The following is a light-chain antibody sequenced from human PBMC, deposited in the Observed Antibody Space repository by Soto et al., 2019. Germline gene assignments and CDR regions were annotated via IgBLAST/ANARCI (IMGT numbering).Light chain of an antibody. CDR3: SSYAGSSTYV. V-gene: IGLV2-11*01. CDR1: SSDVGGYDH. CDR2: DVA. J-gene: IGLJ1*01. Sequence: QSALTQPRSVSGSPGQSVTISCTGTSSDVGGYDHVSWYQYHPDKAPKLIIYDVAKRPSGVPGRFSGSKSGNTASLTISGLQAEDGADYYCSSYAGSSTYVFGTGTNVTVL.